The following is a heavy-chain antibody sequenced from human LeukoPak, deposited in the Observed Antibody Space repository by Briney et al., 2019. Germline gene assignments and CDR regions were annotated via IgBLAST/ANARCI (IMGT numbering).Heavy chain of an antibody. D-gene: IGHD6-19*01. J-gene: IGHJ6*02. Sequence: GGSLRLSCAASGFTFSSYWMSWVRQAPGKGLEWVANIKQDGSEKYYVDSVKGRFTISRGNAKNSLYLQMNSLRAEDTAVYYCARVIAVAGTFYYYYYYGMDVWGQGTTVTVSS. CDR1: GFTFSSYW. CDR2: IKQDGSEK. V-gene: IGHV3-7*01. CDR3: ARVIAVAGTFYYYYYYGMDV.